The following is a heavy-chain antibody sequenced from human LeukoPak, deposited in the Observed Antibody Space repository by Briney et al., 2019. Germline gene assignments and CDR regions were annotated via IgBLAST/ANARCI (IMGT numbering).Heavy chain of an antibody. V-gene: IGHV3-7*01. CDR1: GFTFSSYW. D-gene: IGHD3-10*01. CDR2: IKQDGSEK. Sequence: GGSLRLSCAASGFTFSSYWMSWVRQAPGKGLEWVANIKQDGSEKYYVDSVEGRFTISRDNAKNSLYLQMNSLRGEDTALYYCARGISGFDYWGQGTLVTVSS. J-gene: IGHJ4*02. CDR3: ARGISGFDY.